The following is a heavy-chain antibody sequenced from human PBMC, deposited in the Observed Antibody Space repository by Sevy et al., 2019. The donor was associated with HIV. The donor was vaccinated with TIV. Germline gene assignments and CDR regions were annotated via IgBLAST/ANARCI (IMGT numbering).Heavy chain of an antibody. J-gene: IGHJ4*02. CDR2: IYSSGST. Sequence: SETLSLTCTVSGGSISSSSYYWGWMRQPPGKGLEWIGSIYSSGSTYYKSSLKSRIAISVDASRNQFSLKLNSVTAADTAVYYCARLPTYCTNGLCYTFFDYWGQGTLVTVSS. D-gene: IGHD2-8*01. V-gene: IGHV4-39*01. CDR3: ARLPTYCTNGLCYTFFDY. CDR1: GGSISSSSYY.